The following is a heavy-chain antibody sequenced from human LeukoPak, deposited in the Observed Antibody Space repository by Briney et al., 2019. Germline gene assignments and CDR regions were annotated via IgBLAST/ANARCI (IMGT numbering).Heavy chain of an antibody. D-gene: IGHD3-10*01. CDR2: IYPGDSDT. CDR1: GYSFTNYW. CDR3: ARQKDSLWFGVS. V-gene: IGHV5-51*01. J-gene: IGHJ5*02. Sequence: GESLKISCKGSGYSFTNYWIGWVRQMPGKGLEWTGIIYPGDSDTRYSPSFQGQVSISADTSISTAYLQWISLKASDTAMYYCARQKDSLWFGVSWGQGTLVTVSS.